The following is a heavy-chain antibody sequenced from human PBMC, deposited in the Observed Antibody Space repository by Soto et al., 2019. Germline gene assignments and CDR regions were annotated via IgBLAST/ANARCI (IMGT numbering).Heavy chain of an antibody. V-gene: IGHV4-39*02. CDR2: IYYRGNT. CDR1: GGSISSSSYY. D-gene: IGHD2-15*01. Sequence: QLQLQESGPGLVKPSETLSLTCTVSGGSISSSSYYWGWIRQPPGKGLEWIGSIYYRGNTYYNPSHKRRVTIAVDTSKNLFSLRLSSVTAADTAVYYCAREGGGYCSGGSCQVDYWGQGTLVTFSS. CDR3: AREGGGYCSGGSCQVDY. J-gene: IGHJ4*02.